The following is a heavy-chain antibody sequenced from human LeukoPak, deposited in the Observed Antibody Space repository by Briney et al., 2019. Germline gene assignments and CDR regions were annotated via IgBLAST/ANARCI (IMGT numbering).Heavy chain of an antibody. J-gene: IGHJ4*02. V-gene: IGHV4-34*01. D-gene: IGHD3-10*01. CDR3: ARGDLRGDY. Sequence: PETLSRTCAVYGGSFSDYYWSWIRQPPGKGLEWIGEINQSGSTNYSPSLKSRVTISVDTSKNQFSLKLTSVTAADTAVYYCARGDLRGDYWGQGVLVTVSS. CDR1: GGSFSDYY. CDR2: INQSGST.